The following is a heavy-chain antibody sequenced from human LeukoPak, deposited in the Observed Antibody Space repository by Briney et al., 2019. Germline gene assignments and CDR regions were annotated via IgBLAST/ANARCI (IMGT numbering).Heavy chain of an antibody. D-gene: IGHD3-10*01. Sequence: GGSLRLSCAASGFTFSNSAMHWVRQAPIKGLEWVAFIGSDGNKKYYADSMKGRFTISRDTSKNTLYLEMSSLRLDDTAVYYCAKDLGAYYYGSVLDYWGRGTRVTVSS. V-gene: IGHV3-30*02. J-gene: IGHJ4*01. CDR3: AKDLGAYYYGSVLDY. CDR1: GFTFSNSA. CDR2: IGSDGNKK.